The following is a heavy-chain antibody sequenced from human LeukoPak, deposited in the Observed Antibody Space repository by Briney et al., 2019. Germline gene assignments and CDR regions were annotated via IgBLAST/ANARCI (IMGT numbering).Heavy chain of an antibody. D-gene: IGHD3-10*01. CDR3: ARARGYSWIDS. Sequence: GGSLRLSCAASGFIVSSSYMSWVRQAPGKGLEWVSVIYTGGNTYYADSVKGRFTISRDDSKNTLYLQMNSLRAEDTAVYYCARARGYSWIDSWGQRTLVTVSS. CDR1: GFIVSSSY. J-gene: IGHJ5*01. V-gene: IGHV3-53*01. CDR2: IYTGGNT.